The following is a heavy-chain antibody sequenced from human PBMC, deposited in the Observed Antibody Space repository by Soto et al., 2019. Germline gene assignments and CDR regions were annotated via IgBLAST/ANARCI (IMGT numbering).Heavy chain of an antibody. D-gene: IGHD1-26*01. J-gene: IGHJ4*02. CDR1: GFSLCTNGVG. Sequence: QITLKESGPTLVKPTQTLTLTCTFSGFSLCTNGVGVGWIRQPPGKALEWLALIYWDGDKRYSPSLKSRLTITKDTSKNQVVLTMTNMDPVDTATYYCAHRRGAYYFDYWGQGTLVTVSS. CDR3: AHRRGAYYFDY. V-gene: IGHV2-5*02. CDR2: IYWDGDK.